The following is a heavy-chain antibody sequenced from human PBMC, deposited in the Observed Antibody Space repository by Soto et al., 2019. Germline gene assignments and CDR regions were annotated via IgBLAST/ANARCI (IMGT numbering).Heavy chain of an antibody. CDR3: AKLGYCSGGTCYLDYYYGVDV. CDR1: GFTFSRNA. D-gene: IGHD2-15*01. Sequence: EVHLLESGGGLVQVGGSLRLSCAASGFTFSRNAMSWVRRAPGKGLEWVSTISSGGNAYYADSVKGRFTISRDNSKNTQSLEMNSLRPEDTAVYYCAKLGYCSGGTCYLDYYYGVDVWGQGATVTVSS. J-gene: IGHJ6*02. CDR2: ISSGGNA. V-gene: IGHV3-23*01.